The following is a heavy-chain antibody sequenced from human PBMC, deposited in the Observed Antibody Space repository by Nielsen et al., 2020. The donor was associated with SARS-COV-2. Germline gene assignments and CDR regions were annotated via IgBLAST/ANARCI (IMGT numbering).Heavy chain of an antibody. CDR1: GFTFSSYG. V-gene: IGHV3-30*02. CDR3: ATPRGYYDSKDLGFDY. J-gene: IGHJ4*02. CDR2: IWYDGSNK. D-gene: IGHD3-22*01. Sequence: GESLKISCAASGFTFSSYGMHWVRQAPGKGLEWVAVIWYDGSNKYYADSVKGRFTISRGNSKNTLYLQMNSLRAEDTAVYYCATPRGYYDSKDLGFDYWGQGTLVTVSS.